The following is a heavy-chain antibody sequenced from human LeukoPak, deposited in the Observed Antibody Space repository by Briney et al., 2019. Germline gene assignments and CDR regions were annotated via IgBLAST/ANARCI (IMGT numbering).Heavy chain of an antibody. J-gene: IGHJ4*02. CDR2: IYSGGST. D-gene: IGHD3-3*01. Sequence: GGSLRLSCAASGFTVSSNYMSWVRQAPGKGLEWVSVIYSGGSTYYADSVKGRFTISRDNSKNTLYLQMNSLRAEDTAVYYCARGEYDFWSGYYTYWGQGTLVTVSS. CDR1: GFTVSSNY. V-gene: IGHV3-53*01. CDR3: ARGEYDFWSGYYTY.